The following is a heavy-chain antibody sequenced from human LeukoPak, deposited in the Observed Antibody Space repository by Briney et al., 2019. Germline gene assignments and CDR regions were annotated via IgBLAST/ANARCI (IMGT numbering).Heavy chain of an antibody. CDR3: ARGRPSDY. CDR1: GYTFTGYY. CDR2: INPNSGGT. J-gene: IGHJ4*02. V-gene: IGHV1-2*02. Sequence: GASVKVSCKASGYTFTGYYMHWVRQAPGQGLEWMGWINPNSGGTNYAHNLQGRVTMTTDTSTSTAYMELRSLRSDDTAVYYCARGRPSDYWGQGTPVTVSS.